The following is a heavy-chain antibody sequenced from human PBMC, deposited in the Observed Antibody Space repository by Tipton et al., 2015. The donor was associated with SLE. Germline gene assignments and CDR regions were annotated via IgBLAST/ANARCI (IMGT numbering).Heavy chain of an antibody. CDR2: IYYSGST. V-gene: IGHV4-59*11. CDR1: GGSISSHY. D-gene: IGHD3-3*01. CDR3: ARVVFWSGYYPDY. J-gene: IGHJ4*02. Sequence: TLSLTCTVSGGSISSHYWSWIRQPPGKGLEWIGYIYYSGSTNYNPSLPSRVTISVDTSKNQFSLKLSSVTAADTAVYYCARVVFWSGYYPDYWGQGTLVTVSS.